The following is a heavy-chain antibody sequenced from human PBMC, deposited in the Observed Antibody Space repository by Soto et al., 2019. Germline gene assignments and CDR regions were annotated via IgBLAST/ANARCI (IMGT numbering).Heavy chain of an antibody. D-gene: IGHD2-21*02. V-gene: IGHV3-73*02. Sequence: EVQLVESGGGLFQPGGSLKLSCAASGFTFSDSTMHWVRQASGKGLEWVGRIRNKANSYATAYAASVKGRFNVSRDDSKNTAYLQMNGLKTEDTAVYYCTSYFVVVTAIAASWGQGTMVTVSS. CDR2: IRNKANSYAT. J-gene: IGHJ5*02. CDR3: TSYFVVVTAIAAS. CDR1: GFTFSDST.